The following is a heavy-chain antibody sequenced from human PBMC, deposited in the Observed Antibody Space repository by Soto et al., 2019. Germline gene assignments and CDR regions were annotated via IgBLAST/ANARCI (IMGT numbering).Heavy chain of an antibody. V-gene: IGHV4-4*02. D-gene: IGHD3-22*01. CDR3: ARINVSRGYYYWFDP. Sequence: PSETLSLTCAVSGGSISSVNWWSWVRQPPGKGLEGIGEIYHSGSTKYNPSLKSRVTISVDKYKNPFYVKLSSVTAADTAVYYCARINVSRGYYYWFDPWGQGTLVTVSS. J-gene: IGHJ5*02. CDR1: GGSISSVNW. CDR2: IYHSGST.